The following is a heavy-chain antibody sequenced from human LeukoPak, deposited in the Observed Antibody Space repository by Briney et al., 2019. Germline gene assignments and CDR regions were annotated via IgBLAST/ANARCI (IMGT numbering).Heavy chain of an antibody. CDR1: GGSISSGSYY. D-gene: IGHD3-9*01. Sequence: SETLSLTCTVSGGSISSGSYYWSWIRQPAGKGLEWIGRIYTSGSTNYNPSLKSRVTISVDTSKNQFSLNLSSVTAADTAVYYCARAPLYDTSIWYFDLWGRGTLVTVSS. J-gene: IGHJ2*01. CDR2: IYTSGST. V-gene: IGHV4-61*02. CDR3: ARAPLYDTSIWYFDL.